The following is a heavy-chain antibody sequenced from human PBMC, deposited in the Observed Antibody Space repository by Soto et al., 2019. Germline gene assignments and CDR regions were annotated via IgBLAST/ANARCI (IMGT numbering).Heavy chain of an antibody. D-gene: IGHD2-2*01. CDR2: ISGSGDRT. J-gene: IGHJ6*02. CDR1: GFRFSTYA. Sequence: VQLLESGGGLVQPGGSVRLSCAASGFRFSTYAQNWVRQAPGKGLEWVSVISGSGDRTYYADSVKGRFTISRDNSKNTLYLQMNSLRAEDTAVYYFASPIVVLEVMDSDYYYYGMDVWGQGTAVTVSS. V-gene: IGHV3-23*01. CDR3: ASPIVVLEVMDSDYYYYGMDV.